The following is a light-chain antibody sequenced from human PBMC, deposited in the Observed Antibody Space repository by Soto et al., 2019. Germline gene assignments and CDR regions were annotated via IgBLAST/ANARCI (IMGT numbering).Light chain of an antibody. J-gene: IGKJ4*01. CDR2: DAS. V-gene: IGKV3-11*01. Sequence: EIVLTQSPATLSLSPGERATLSCRASQTINSYLAWFQQKPGQAPRLLIYDASYRATGIPARFSGSGSGTDFTLTSSSLEPADFAIYYWQQRASSPLTFGGGNKVEI. CDR1: QTINSY. CDR3: QQRASSPLT.